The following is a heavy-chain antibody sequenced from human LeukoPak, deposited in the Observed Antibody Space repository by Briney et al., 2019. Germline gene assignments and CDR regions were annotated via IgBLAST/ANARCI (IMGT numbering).Heavy chain of an antibody. CDR1: GFTFSSYA. D-gene: IGHD3-16*01. V-gene: IGHV3-23*01. CDR3: TTVGGLGSSDY. J-gene: IGHJ4*02. Sequence: GGSLRLSCAASGFTFSSYAMNWVRQAPGKGLEWVSVISGSGGSTHYADSVRGRFTISRDNSKNTLYLQMNSLKTEDTAVYYCTTVGGLGSSDYWGQGTLVTVSS. CDR2: ISGSGGST.